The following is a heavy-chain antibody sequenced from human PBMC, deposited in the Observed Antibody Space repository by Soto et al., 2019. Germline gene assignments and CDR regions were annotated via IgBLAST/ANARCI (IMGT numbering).Heavy chain of an antibody. CDR2: IIPIFGTA. CDR1: GGTFSSYA. J-gene: IGHJ6*02. D-gene: IGHD2-2*01. Sequence: SVKVSCKASGGTFSSYAISWVRQAPGQGLEWMGGIIPIFGTANYAQKFRGRVTITADESTSTAYMEPSSLRSEDTAVYYCARGRSSSTPMDVWGQGTTVTVSS. V-gene: IGHV1-69*13. CDR3: ARGRSSSTPMDV.